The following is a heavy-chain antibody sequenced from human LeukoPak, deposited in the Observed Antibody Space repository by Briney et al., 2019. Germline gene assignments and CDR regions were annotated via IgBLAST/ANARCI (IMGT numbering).Heavy chain of an antibody. CDR2: INVDETTT. CDR1: GFTFSDYW. J-gene: IGHJ4*02. Sequence: GGSLRLSCAASGFTFSDYWIHWVRQVPGQGLVWVSRINVDETTTVSADSVKGRFTISRDNAKNTVYLQMNNLRAEDTAVYYCVRSRQGYSYGLNWGQGTLVTVSS. CDR3: VRSRQGYSYGLN. V-gene: IGHV3-74*01. D-gene: IGHD5-18*01.